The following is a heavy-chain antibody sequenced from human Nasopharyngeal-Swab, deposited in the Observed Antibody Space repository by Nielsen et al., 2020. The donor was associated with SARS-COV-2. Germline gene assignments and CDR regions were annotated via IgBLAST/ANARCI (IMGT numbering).Heavy chain of an antibody. CDR2: VYYSGRA. CDR1: GGSVSSSLYY. D-gene: IGHD2-15*01. V-gene: IGHV4-39*01. CDR3: ARMPYCSGGSCYSMSFGF. J-gene: IGHJ4*02. Sequence: SETLSLTCTVSGGSVSSSLYYWAWIRQPPGKGLQWIGSVYYSGRAYYNPSLKSRVTMSVQTSKNQFSLRLSSVTAADTAVYYCARMPYCSGGSCYSMSFGFWGQGTLVAVSS.